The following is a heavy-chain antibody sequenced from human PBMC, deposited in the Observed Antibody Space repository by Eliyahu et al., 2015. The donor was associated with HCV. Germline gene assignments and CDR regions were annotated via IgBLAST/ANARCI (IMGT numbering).Heavy chain of an antibody. V-gene: IGHV4-34*01. CDR3: ARVWYYYGSGSYYPRERYYYYGMDV. CDR2: INHSGST. CDR1: GGSFSGYY. D-gene: IGHD3-10*01. J-gene: IGHJ6*02. Sequence: QVQLQQWGAGLLKPSETLSLTCAVYGGSFSGYYWSWIRQPPGKGLEWIGEINHSGSTNYNPSLKSRVTISVDTSKNQFSLKLSSVTAADTAVYYCARVWYYYGSGSYYPRERYYYYGMDVWGQGTTVTVSS.